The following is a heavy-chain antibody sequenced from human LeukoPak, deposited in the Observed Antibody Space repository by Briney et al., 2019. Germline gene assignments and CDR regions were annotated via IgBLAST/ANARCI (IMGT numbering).Heavy chain of an antibody. D-gene: IGHD2-15*01. CDR3: ARDELVAAFDY. V-gene: IGHV3-23*01. CDR1: GFTFSSYA. Sequence: GGSLRLSCAASGFTFSSYAMSWVRQAPGKGLEWVSAINTPGGSTYYADSVKGRFTISRDNSKNTLYLQMNSLRAEDTAVYYCARDELVAAFDYWGQGTLVTVSS. CDR2: INTPGGST. J-gene: IGHJ4*02.